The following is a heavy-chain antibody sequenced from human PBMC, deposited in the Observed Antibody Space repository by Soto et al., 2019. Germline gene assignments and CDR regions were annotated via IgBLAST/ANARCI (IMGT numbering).Heavy chain of an antibody. CDR3: ARDGTNYYDSSGYYQRWFDP. Sequence: SETLSLTCTVSGGSISSYYWSWIRQPPGKGLEWSGYIYYSGSTNYNPSLKSRVTISVDTSKNQFSLKLSSVTAADTAVYYCARDGTNYYDSSGYYQRWFDPWGHGTLVTGSS. V-gene: IGHV4-59*01. CDR1: GGSISSYY. CDR2: IYYSGST. D-gene: IGHD3-22*01. J-gene: IGHJ5*02.